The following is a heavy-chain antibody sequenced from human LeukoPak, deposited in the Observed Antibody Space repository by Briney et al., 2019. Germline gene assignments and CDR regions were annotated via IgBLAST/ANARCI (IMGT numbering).Heavy chain of an antibody. D-gene: IGHD6-13*01. J-gene: IGHJ4*02. CDR3: AREEDLWAAAGTIDY. CDR2: IIPIFGIA. V-gene: IGHV1-69*04. Sequence: SVKVSCKASGGTFSSYAISWVRQAPGQGLEWMGRIIPIFGIANYAQKFQGRVTITADKSTSTAYMELSSLGSEDTAVYYCAREEDLWAAAGTIDYWGQGTLVTVSS. CDR1: GGTFSSYA.